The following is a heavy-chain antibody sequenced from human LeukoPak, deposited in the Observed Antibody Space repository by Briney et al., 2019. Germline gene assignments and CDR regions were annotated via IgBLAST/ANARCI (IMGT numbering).Heavy chain of an antibody. V-gene: IGHV4-38-2*01. Sequence: PSETLSLTCAVSGYSISSGYYWGWIRQPPGKGLEWIGSIYHSGSTYYNPSLKSRVTISVDTSKNQFSLKLSSVTAADTAVYYCARHVSPGSYEDYWGQGTLVTVSS. CDR1: GYSISSGYY. CDR2: IYHSGST. J-gene: IGHJ4*02. D-gene: IGHD1-26*01. CDR3: ARHVSPGSYEDY.